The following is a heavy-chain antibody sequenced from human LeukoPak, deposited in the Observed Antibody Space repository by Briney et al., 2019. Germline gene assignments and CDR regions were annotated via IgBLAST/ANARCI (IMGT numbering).Heavy chain of an antibody. Sequence: GGSLRLSCSASGFTFISYSMYWVRQAPGKGLEYVSAISSHGGSTYYADSVKGRFTISRDNAKNSLYLQMNSLRDEDTAVYYCASAGRWLLTFDYWGQGTLVTVSS. D-gene: IGHD3-22*01. CDR1: GFTFISYS. CDR2: ISSHGGST. V-gene: IGHV3-64*04. J-gene: IGHJ4*02. CDR3: ASAGRWLLTFDY.